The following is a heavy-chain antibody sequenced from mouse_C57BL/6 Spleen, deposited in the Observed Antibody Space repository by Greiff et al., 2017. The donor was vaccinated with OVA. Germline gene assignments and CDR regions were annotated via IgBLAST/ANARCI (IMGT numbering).Heavy chain of an antibody. J-gene: IGHJ3*01. CDR1: GYTFTSYW. V-gene: IGHV1-55*01. Sequence: VQLQQPGAELAKPGASVKMSCKASGYTFTSYWITWVKQRPGQGLAWIGDIYPGSGSTNYNEKFKSKATLTVDTSSSTAYMQLSSLTSEDSAVYYCARGQTAQATFAYWGQGTLVTVSA. CDR2: IYPGSGST. D-gene: IGHD3-2*02. CDR3: ARGQTAQATFAY.